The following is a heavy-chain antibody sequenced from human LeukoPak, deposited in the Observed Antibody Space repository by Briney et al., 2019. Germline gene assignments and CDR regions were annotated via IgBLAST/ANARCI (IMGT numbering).Heavy chain of an antibody. CDR2: INPNSGVT. D-gene: IGHD3-16*01. V-gene: IGHV1-2*02. Sequence: GASVKVSCKASGYTFTGYYMHWVRQAPGQGLEWMGWINPNSGVTNYAQKFQGRVTVTRDTSITTAYMELSRLTSDDTAVYYCARGLGGSRGLDYWGQGTLVTVSP. CDR1: GYTFTGYY. J-gene: IGHJ4*02. CDR3: ARGLGGSRGLDY.